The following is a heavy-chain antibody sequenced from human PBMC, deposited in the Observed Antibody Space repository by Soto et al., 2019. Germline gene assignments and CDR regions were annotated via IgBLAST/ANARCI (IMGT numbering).Heavy chain of an antibody. CDR2: IYHSGST. CDR1: GGSISSSNW. J-gene: IGHJ4*02. Sequence: QVQLQESGPGLVKPSGTLSLTCAVSGGSISSSNWWSWVRQPPGKGLEWIGEIYHSGSTNYNPSLKXXVXIXXYKSKNQFPLKLSSVTAADTAVYYCARDSGWSLDYWGQGTLVTVSS. V-gene: IGHV4-4*02. CDR3: ARDSGWSLDY. D-gene: IGHD6-19*01.